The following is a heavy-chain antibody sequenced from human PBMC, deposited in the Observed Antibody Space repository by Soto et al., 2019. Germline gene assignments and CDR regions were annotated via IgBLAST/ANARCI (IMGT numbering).Heavy chain of an antibody. Sequence: PGGSLRLSCAASGFTFSSYAMSWVRQAPGKGLEWVSAISGSGGSTYYADSVKGRFTISRDNSKNTLYLQMNSLRAEDTAVYYCAKAESYYGSGSYYNPGYWGQGTLVTVSS. D-gene: IGHD3-10*01. CDR2: ISGSGGST. V-gene: IGHV3-23*01. J-gene: IGHJ4*02. CDR3: AKAESYYGSGSYYNPGY. CDR1: GFTFSSYA.